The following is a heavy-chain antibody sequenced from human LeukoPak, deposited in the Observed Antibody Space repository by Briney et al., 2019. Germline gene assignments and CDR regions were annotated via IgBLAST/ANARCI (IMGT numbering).Heavy chain of an antibody. V-gene: IGHV3-30-3*01. CDR2: MSNDGNSK. CDR1: GFTFSSYT. D-gene: IGHD4-17*01. J-gene: IGHJ4*02. CDR3: ARARATGSVTIGI. Sequence: GRSLRLSCAASGFTFSSYTVHWVRQAPGKGLEWVAVMSNDGNSKYYAGSVKGRFTISRDTSKSTLDLQMNGLRPEDTAVYYCARARATGSVTIGIWGQGTLVTVSS.